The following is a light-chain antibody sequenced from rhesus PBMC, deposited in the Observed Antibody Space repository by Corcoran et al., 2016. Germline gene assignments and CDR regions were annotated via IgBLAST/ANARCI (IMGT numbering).Light chain of an antibody. CDR3: QQYSNWPWT. J-gene: IGKJ1*01. CDR1: QSVSRS. V-gene: IGKV3-35*01. Sequence: EIVLTQSPATLSLSPGERATLSCRASQSVSRSLIWYQQKPGQGLRLLIYDASTRATGIPDRFSGSGSGTDFTLSINNLEPEVVGVYYCQQYSNWPWTFGQGTKVEIK. CDR2: DAS.